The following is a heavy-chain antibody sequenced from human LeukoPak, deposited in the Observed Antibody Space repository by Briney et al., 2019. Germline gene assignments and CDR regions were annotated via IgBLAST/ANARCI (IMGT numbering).Heavy chain of an antibody. Sequence: GGSLRLSCSASGFTFSTYAMHWVRQAPGKGLGYVSAISNNGGSTYYADSVKGRFTISRDNSKNTLYLQMSSLRTEDTAVYYCVKALGQWLVYYFDYWGQGTLVTVSS. D-gene: IGHD6-19*01. CDR2: ISNNGGST. V-gene: IGHV3-64D*09. CDR1: GFTFSTYA. J-gene: IGHJ4*02. CDR3: VKALGQWLVYYFDY.